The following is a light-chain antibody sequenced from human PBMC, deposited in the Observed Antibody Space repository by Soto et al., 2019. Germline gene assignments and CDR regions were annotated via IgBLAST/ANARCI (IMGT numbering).Light chain of an antibody. CDR1: SSTVGGFNV. Sequence: QSVLTQPASVSGSPGQSITISCTGTSSTVGGFNVVSWYQQHPGKAPKVIIYEGIKRPSGVSNRFSGSNSGSTASLTISGLQAEDEADYYCCSYVGATTDVFGTWTKVTVL. CDR2: EGI. V-gene: IGLV2-23*01. J-gene: IGLJ1*01. CDR3: CSYVGATTDV.